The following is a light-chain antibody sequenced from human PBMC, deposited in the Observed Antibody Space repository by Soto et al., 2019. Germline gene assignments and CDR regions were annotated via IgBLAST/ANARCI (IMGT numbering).Light chain of an antibody. V-gene: IGLV2-8*01. CDR3: SSYAGSSIVV. CDR2: EVS. Sequence: QSALTQPPSASGSPGQSVTISCTGTSSDVGGYNFVSWYQQHPGKAPKLIIYEVSERPSGVPDRFSGSKSGNTASLTVSGLQAEDEADYYCSSYAGSSIVVFGGGTKVTVL. CDR1: SSDVGGYNF. J-gene: IGLJ2*01.